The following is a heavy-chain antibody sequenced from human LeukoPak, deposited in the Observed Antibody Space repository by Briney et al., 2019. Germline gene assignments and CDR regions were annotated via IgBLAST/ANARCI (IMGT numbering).Heavy chain of an antibody. D-gene: IGHD4-17*01. J-gene: IGHJ6*02. CDR2: ISSSGRTI. Sequence: GGSLRLSCTASGFTFSDYYMSWIRQAPGKGLEWVSYISSSGRTIYYADSVKGRFTISRDNAKNSLYLQMNSLRAEDTAVYYCAKVPDYGDYRIYYYYGMDVWGQGTTVTVSS. CDR1: GFTFSDYY. V-gene: IGHV3-11*01. CDR3: AKVPDYGDYRIYYYYGMDV.